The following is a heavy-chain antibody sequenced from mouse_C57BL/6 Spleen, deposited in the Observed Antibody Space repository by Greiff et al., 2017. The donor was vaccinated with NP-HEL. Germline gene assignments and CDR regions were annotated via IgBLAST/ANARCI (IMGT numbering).Heavy chain of an antibody. V-gene: IGHV5-17*01. D-gene: IGHD2-1*01. CDR2: ISSGSSTI. Sequence: EVKLMESGGGLVKPGGSLKLSCAASGFTFSDYGMHWVRQAPEKGLEWVAYISSGSSTIYYADTVKGRFTISRDNAKNTLFLQMTSLRSEDTAMYYCAKIYYGNYVRYAMDYWGQGTSVTVSS. CDR1: GFTFSDYG. J-gene: IGHJ4*01. CDR3: AKIYYGNYVRYAMDY.